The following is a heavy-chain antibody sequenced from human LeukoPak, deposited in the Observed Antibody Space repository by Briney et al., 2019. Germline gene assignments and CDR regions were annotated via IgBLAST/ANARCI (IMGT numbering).Heavy chain of an antibody. D-gene: IGHD5-18*01. J-gene: IGHJ4*02. CDR1: GFTFSSYE. CDR2: ISSSGSTI. Sequence: PGGSLRLSCAASGFTFSSYEMNWVRQAPGKGLEWVSYISSSGSTIYYADSVKGRFTISRDNAKNSLYLQMNSLRAEDTAVYYCARDQGEYSYVGNWGQGTLVTVSS. CDR3: ARDQGEYSYVGN. V-gene: IGHV3-48*03.